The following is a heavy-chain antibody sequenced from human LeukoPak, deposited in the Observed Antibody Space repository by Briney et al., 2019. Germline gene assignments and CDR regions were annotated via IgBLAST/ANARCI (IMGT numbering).Heavy chain of an antibody. J-gene: IGHJ5*02. D-gene: IGHD6-13*01. Sequence: ASVTVSCMASGYTFTGYYMHWVRQAPGQGLEGMGWINPNSGGTNYAQKFQGRVTMTRDTSISTAYMELSRLRSDDTAVYYCARDFVAAAGTFWFDPWGQGTLVTVSS. CDR1: GYTFTGYY. V-gene: IGHV1-2*02. CDR2: INPNSGGT. CDR3: ARDFVAAAGTFWFDP.